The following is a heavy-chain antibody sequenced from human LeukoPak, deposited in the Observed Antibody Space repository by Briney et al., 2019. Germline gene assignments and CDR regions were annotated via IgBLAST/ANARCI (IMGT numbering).Heavy chain of an antibody. J-gene: IGHJ4*02. CDR3: ARDAGVGATFDY. CDR1: GFAFSTYS. V-gene: IGHV3-21*01. Sequence: GGSLRLSCAASGFAFSTYSMNWVRQAPGKGLEWVSSISSSSTYISYADSVKGRFTISRDNAKNSLYLQMNSLRAEDTAVYYCARDAGVGATFDYWGQGTLVTVSS. CDR2: ISSSSTYI. D-gene: IGHD1-26*01.